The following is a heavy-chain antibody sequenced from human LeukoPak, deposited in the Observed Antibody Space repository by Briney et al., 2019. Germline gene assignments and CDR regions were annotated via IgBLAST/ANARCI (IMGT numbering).Heavy chain of an antibody. V-gene: IGHV3-7*03. J-gene: IGHJ4*02. D-gene: IGHD6-13*01. Sequence: GGSLRLSCAASGFTFSSYWMSWVRQAPGKGLEWVANINQDGTEKYYVDSVKGRFTISRDNAKNTLYLQMNSLRAEDTAVYYCAKGGSSWSEIDYWGQGTLVTVSS. CDR1: GFTFSSYW. CDR3: AKGGSSWSEIDY. CDR2: INQDGTEK.